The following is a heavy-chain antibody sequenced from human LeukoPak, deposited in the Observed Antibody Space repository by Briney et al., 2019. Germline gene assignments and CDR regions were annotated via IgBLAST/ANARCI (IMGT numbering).Heavy chain of an antibody. D-gene: IGHD3-10*01. CDR1: GFTFSSYS. CDR2: ISGSGGAT. V-gene: IGHV3-23*01. CDR3: ARGGVDYYGSGTYYLMYYFDY. Sequence: PGRSLRLSCAASGFTFSSYSMNWVRQAPGKGLEWVSGISGSGGATYYADSVKGRFTISRDDPHNTLYLQMNSLRAEDTAVYFCARGGVDYYGSGTYYLMYYFDYWGQGALVTVSS. J-gene: IGHJ4*02.